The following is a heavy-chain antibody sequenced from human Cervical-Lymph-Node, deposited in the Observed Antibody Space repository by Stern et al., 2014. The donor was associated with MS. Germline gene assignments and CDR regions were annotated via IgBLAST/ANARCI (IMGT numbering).Heavy chain of an antibody. V-gene: IGHV5-51*01. J-gene: IGHJ6*02. CDR1: GYSFNIYW. CDR2: IYPDDSDT. Sequence: VQLVQSGAEVKKPGESLTISCKGFGYSFNIYWIAWVRQRPGKGLEWMGIIYPDDSDTGDSPSFQGQVTFSVDKSISTAYLQWSSLKPSDTATYFCARRGMDVWGQGTSVTVSS. CDR3: ARRGMDV.